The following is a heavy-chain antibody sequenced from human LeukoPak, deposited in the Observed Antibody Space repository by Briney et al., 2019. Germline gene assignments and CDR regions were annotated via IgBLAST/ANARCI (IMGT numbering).Heavy chain of an antibody. CDR3: ARDSRWYNGRYYDEGIDY. J-gene: IGHJ4*02. CDR1: GFTFSGYW. Sequence: GGSLRLSCTGSGFTFSGYWMHWVRQAPGKGLVWVSRINSDGSDMSYADSVKGRFTISRDNAKNTVYLQMNSLRAEDTAVYYCARDSRWYNGRYYDEGIDYWGQGTLVTVSS. D-gene: IGHD1-26*01. V-gene: IGHV3-74*01. CDR2: INSDGSDM.